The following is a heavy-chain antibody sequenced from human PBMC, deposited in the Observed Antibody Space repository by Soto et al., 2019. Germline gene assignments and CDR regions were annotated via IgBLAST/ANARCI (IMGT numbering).Heavy chain of an antibody. D-gene: IGHD6-13*01. J-gene: IGHJ5*02. CDR3: ARDLGQQLERHSKKNWFDP. V-gene: IGHV4-59*01. CDR1: GGSISSYY. Sequence: QVQLQESGPGLVKPSETLSLTCTVSGGSISSYYWSWIRQPPGKGLEWIGYIYYSGSTNYNPSLKSRVTISVDTSKNQFSLKLSSVTAADTAVYYCARDLGQQLERHSKKNWFDPWGQGTLVTVSS. CDR2: IYYSGST.